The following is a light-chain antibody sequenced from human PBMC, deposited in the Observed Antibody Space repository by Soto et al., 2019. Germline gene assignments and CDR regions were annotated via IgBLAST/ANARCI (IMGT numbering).Light chain of an antibody. Sequence: QSVLTQPASVSGSPGQSITISCTGTSSDVGSYNLVSWYQQHPGKAPKLMIYEVSKRPSGFSNRFSGSKSGNTASLTISGLQAEDEADYYCCSYAGSSTCVFGTGTKVTV. CDR3: CSYAGSSTCV. V-gene: IGLV2-23*02. CDR1: SSDVGSYNL. CDR2: EVS. J-gene: IGLJ1*01.